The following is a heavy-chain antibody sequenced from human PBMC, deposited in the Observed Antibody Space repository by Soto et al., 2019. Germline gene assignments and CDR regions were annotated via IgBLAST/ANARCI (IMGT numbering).Heavy chain of an antibody. V-gene: IGHV1-2*02. CDR1: GYIFTGYF. CDR3: ARGRGLNSGYL. CDR2: INPESGVT. Sequence: QVQLVQSGAEVKKPGASVKVSCKASGYIFTGYFMHWVRQAPGQGLEWMGWINPESGVTKALQKFQGRIALTRATSITTFYMELSSLTSDDTAVYYCARGRGLNSGYLWGQGALVTVSS. D-gene: IGHD5-12*01. J-gene: IGHJ4*02.